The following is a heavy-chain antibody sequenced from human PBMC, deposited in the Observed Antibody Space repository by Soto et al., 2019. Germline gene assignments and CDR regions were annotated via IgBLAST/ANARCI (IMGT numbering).Heavy chain of an antibody. CDR2: ISSSSSYI. D-gene: IGHD3-22*01. CDR3: ARGHDYYASSGHTPDNTRGGY. V-gene: IGHV3-21*01. CDR1: GFTFSSYS. Sequence: EVQLVESGGGLVKPGGSLRLSCAASGFTFSSYSMNWVRQAPGKGLEWVSSISSSSSYIYYADSVKGRFTISRDNAKNSMYRKMKSLRAEDTAVYYCARGHDYYASSGHTPDNTRGGYWGQGTLVTVSS. J-gene: IGHJ4*02.